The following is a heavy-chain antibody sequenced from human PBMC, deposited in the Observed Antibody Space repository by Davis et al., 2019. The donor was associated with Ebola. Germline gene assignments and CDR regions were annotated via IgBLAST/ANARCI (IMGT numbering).Heavy chain of an antibody. CDR1: GYSFADYY. CDR2: INPKSGGT. V-gene: IGHV1-2*05. Sequence: AASVTVSCKASGYSFADYYIHWVRQASGQGLEWLGRINPKSGGTYYLQKFQGRVTMTRDTSNSIAYMELTRLTSDDTVVYYCARETDVSSGWPFDNWGQGTLVTVSS. J-gene: IGHJ4*02. D-gene: IGHD6-19*01. CDR3: ARETDVSSGWPFDN.